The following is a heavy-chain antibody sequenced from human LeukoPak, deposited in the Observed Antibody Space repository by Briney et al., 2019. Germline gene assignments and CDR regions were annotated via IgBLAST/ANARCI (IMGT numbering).Heavy chain of an antibody. CDR3: ATLRRLGELSPFDY. CDR1: GYTLTELS. Sequence: EASVTVSCKVSGYTLTELSMHWVRQAPGKGLEWMGGFDPEDGETIYAQKFQGRVTMTEDTSTDTAYMELSSLRSEDTAVYYCATLRRLGELSPFDYWGQGTLVTVSS. D-gene: IGHD3-16*02. V-gene: IGHV1-24*01. CDR2: FDPEDGET. J-gene: IGHJ4*02.